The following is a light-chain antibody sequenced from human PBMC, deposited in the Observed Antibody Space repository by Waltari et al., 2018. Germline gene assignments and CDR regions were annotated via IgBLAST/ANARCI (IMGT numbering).Light chain of an antibody. CDR1: TSDVGRYHL. V-gene: IGLV2-23*01. CDR3: CSYAGSNTFWV. CDR2: EDS. Sequence: QSALPQPASVSGSPGQSITISCPGTTSDVGRYHLASWYQKRPGKAPKLIIYEDSKRPSGVSNHFPGSKSGNTASLTISGLQAEDEADYYCCSYAGSNTFWVFGGGTKLTVL. J-gene: IGLJ3*02.